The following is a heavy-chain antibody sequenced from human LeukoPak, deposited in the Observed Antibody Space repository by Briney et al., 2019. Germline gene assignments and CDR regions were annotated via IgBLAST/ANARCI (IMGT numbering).Heavy chain of an antibody. J-gene: IGHJ4*02. CDR1: GGSVSSGSYF. CDR2: INFSGYT. CDR3: AKDGEGTGYFDY. Sequence: SETLSLTCAVSGGSVSSGSYFWTWVRQPPGRGLECIGYINFSGYTKYNPSLKSRATISIDASKNQFSLKLSSVTAADTAVYYCAKDGEGTGYFDYWGQGTLVTVSS. D-gene: IGHD7-27*01. V-gene: IGHV4-61*01.